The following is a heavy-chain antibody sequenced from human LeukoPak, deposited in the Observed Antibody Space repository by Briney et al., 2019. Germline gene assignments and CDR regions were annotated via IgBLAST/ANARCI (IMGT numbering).Heavy chain of an antibody. CDR1: GGSISSYY. Sequence: SGTLSLTCTVSGGSISSYYWSWIRQPPGKGLEWIGYIYYSGSTNYNPSLKSRVTISVDTSKNQFSLKLSSVTAADAAVYYCARDSNGMDVWGQGTTVTVSS. J-gene: IGHJ6*02. CDR3: ARDSNGMDV. V-gene: IGHV4-59*01. CDR2: IYYSGST.